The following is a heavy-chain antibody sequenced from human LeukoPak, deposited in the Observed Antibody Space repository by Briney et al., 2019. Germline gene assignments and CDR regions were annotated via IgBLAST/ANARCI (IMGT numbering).Heavy chain of an antibody. D-gene: IGHD3-22*01. CDR3: ARLETYDSTLDY. CDR2: INHSGST. J-gene: IGHJ4*02. V-gene: IGHV4-34*01. Sequence: SETLSLTCVVYGGSFSGYYWSWIRQPPGKGLEWMGEINHSGSTNYNPSLKSRVTISVETSKNKVSLKLSSVTAADTAVYYCARLETYDSTLDYWGQGTLVTVSS. CDR1: GGSFSGYY.